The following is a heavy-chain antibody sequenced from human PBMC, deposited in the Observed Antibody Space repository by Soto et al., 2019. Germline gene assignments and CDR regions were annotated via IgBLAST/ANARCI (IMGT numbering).Heavy chain of an antibody. CDR3: AKDLSLSGLGFDY. Sequence: EVHLLESGGGLIQPGGSLRLSCAASGFIFNNYALSWVRQAPGKGLEWVSGLTNSGGSTYYADSVKGRFTISRDNSKNTVFLQMNSLRAEDTALYYCAKDLSLSGLGFDYWGQGTLVTVSS. CDR2: LTNSGGST. D-gene: IGHD3-3*01. J-gene: IGHJ4*02. CDR1: GFIFNNYA. V-gene: IGHV3-23*01.